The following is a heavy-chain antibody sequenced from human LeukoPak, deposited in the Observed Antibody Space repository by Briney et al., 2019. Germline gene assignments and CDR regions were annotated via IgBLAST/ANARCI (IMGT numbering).Heavy chain of an antibody. CDR3: ARASNQPEFYY. V-gene: IGHV3-48*03. J-gene: IGHJ4*02. CDR1: GFTFSSYE. CDR2: ITNSGSTI. Sequence: GGSLRLSCAASGFTFSSYEMNWVRQAPGKGLEWVSYITNSGSTIYYADSVKGRFTISRDNAKNSLYLQMNSLRAEDAAVYYCARASNQPEFYYWGQGTLVTVSS. D-gene: IGHD2-8*01.